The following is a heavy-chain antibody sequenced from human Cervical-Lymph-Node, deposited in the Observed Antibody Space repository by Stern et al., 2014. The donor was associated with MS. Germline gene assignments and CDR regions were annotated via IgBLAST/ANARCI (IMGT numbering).Heavy chain of an antibody. J-gene: IGHJ4*02. CDR2: INTNTGNP. D-gene: IGHD4-17*01. V-gene: IGHV7-4-1*02. CDR3: ARYAPMVTTDFDY. CDR1: GYTFTTYG. Sequence: MQLVESGSELKKPGASVKVSCKASGYTFTTYGLNWVRQAPGQGLEWMGWINTNTGNPTYAQGFTGRFVFSLDTSVTTAYLQIRGLKAEDTAVYYCARYAPMVTTDFDYWGQGTLVTVSS.